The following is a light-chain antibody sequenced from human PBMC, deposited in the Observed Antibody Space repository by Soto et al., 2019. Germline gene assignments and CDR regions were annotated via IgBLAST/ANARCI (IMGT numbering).Light chain of an antibody. J-gene: IGKJ1*01. CDR1: QSELYSSNNKNY. V-gene: IGKV4-1*01. CDR2: WAS. Sequence: TQIPNALESAVGGKAAVHGGSSQSELYSSNNKNYLAWYQQKPGQPPKLLIYWASTRESGVPDRFSGSGSGTDFTLPICSLQAEDVAVYYCQQYYSTQWTFGQGTKVDIK. CDR3: QQYYSTQWT.